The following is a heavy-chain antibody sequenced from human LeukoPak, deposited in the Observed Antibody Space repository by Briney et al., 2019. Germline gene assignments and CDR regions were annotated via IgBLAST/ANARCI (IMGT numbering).Heavy chain of an antibody. CDR1: GYTFTSYD. Sequence: ASVKVSCKASGYTFTSYDINWVRQATGQGLEWMGWMNPNSGNTGYAQKFQGRVTMTRNTSISTAYMELSSLKSDDTAVYYCASPFAYCGGDCWAPNAFDIWGQGTMVTVSS. D-gene: IGHD2-21*02. J-gene: IGHJ3*02. CDR2: MNPNSGNT. V-gene: IGHV1-8*01. CDR3: ASPFAYCGGDCWAPNAFDI.